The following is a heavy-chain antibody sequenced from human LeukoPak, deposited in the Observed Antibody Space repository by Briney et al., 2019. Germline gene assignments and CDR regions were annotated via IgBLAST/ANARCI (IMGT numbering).Heavy chain of an antibody. CDR1: GGTFSSYA. D-gene: IGHD2-2*01. CDR2: IIPIFGTA. CDR3: ARGVPATADPVYYYYYYTDV. V-gene: IGHV1-69*05. J-gene: IGHJ6*03. Sequence: GASVEVSCKASGGTFSSYAISWVRQAPGQGLEWMGGIIPIFGTANYAQKFQGRVTITTDESTSTAYMELSSLRSEDTAVYYCARGVPATADPVYYYYYYTDVCGKGTTVTVSS.